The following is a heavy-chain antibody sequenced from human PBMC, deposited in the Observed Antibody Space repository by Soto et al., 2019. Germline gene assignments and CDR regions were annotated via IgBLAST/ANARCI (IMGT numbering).Heavy chain of an antibody. J-gene: IGHJ5*02. Sequence: LVQSGTEVKKPGASVFVSCKASGYTFNTYTLHWVRQAPGQRPEWLGSINPGYGNTQYSQNFQGRVTITRTTSATIAYMELSSLRSADTAVYYCAREVRRNWFDPWGQGTLVTVSS. CDR1: GYTFNTYT. V-gene: IGHV1-3*01. CDR3: AREVRRNWFDP. CDR2: INPGYGNT.